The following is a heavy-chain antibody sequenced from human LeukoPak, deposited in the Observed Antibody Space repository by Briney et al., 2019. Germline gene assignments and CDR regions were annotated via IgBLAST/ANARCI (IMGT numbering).Heavy chain of an antibody. CDR2: INPNSGDT. J-gene: IGHJ3*02. CDR1: GGTFSNYA. Sequence: GSSVKVSCKASGGTFSNYAISWVRQAPGQGLEWMGWINPNSGDTNYAQKFQGRVTMTRDTSISTGYMELSRLRSDDTAVYYCARVIWGAVAFDIWGQGTMVTVSS. V-gene: IGHV1-2*02. D-gene: IGHD3-16*01. CDR3: ARVIWGAVAFDI.